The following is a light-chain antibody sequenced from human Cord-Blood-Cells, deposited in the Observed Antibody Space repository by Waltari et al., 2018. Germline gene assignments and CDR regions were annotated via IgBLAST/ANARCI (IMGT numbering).Light chain of an antibody. Sequence: QSALTQPASVSGSPGQSLTISCTGTSSDVGSYNLVSWYQQHPGKAPKLMIYEGSKRPSGVSNRFSGSNSGNTASLTISGLQAEDEADYYCCSYAGSSTFHVVFGGGTKLTVL. CDR1: SSDVGSYNL. J-gene: IGLJ2*01. CDR2: EGS. V-gene: IGLV2-23*03. CDR3: CSYAGSSTFHVV.